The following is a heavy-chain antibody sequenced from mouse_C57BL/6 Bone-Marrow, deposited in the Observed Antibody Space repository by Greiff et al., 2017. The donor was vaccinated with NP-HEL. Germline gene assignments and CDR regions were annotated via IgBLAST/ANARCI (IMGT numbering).Heavy chain of an antibody. CDR2: IHPNSGST. CDR3: GEDGSSPFYAMDY. J-gene: IGHJ4*01. D-gene: IGHD1-1*01. CDR1: GYTFTSYW. V-gene: IGHV1-64*01. Sequence: QVQLQQPGAELVKPGASVKLSCKASGYTFTSYWMHWVKQRPGHGLEWIGMIHPNSGSTNYNEKFKSKATLTVDKSSSTAYMQLSSLTSEDSAVYYCGEDGSSPFYAMDYWGQGTSVTVSS.